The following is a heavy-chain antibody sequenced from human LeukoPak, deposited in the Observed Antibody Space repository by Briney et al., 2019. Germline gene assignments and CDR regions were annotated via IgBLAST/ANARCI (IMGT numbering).Heavy chain of an antibody. J-gene: IGHJ4*02. V-gene: IGHV4-38-2*02. Sequence: SETLSLTCTVSGYSISSGYYWGWIRQPPGKGLEWIGSIYHSGNTYYNPSLKSRVTISVDTSKNQFSLKLSSVTAADTAVYYCARVESKAHFDYWGQGTLVTVSS. CDR3: ARVESKAHFDY. D-gene: IGHD5/OR15-5a*01. CDR2: IYHSGNT. CDR1: GYSISSGYY.